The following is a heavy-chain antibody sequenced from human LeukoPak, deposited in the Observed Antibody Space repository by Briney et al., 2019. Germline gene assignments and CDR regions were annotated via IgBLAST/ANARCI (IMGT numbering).Heavy chain of an antibody. J-gene: IGHJ4*02. CDR3: ARDWGDGFDY. V-gene: IGHV3-23*01. D-gene: IGHD2-21*02. CDR2: ISGSGGST. CDR1: GFTFNTYV. Sequence: GGSLRLSCAASGFTFNTYVMSWVRQAPGKGQEWVSAISGSGGSTYYADSVKGRFTISRDNSKNTLYLQMNSLRAEDTAVYYCARDWGDGFDYWGQGTLVTVSS.